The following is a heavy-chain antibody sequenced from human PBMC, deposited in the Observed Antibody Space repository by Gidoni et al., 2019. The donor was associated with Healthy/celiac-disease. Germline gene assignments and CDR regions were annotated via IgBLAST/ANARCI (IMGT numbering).Heavy chain of an antibody. D-gene: IGHD4-17*01. J-gene: IGHJ4*02. CDR2: INHSGST. CDR3: ARVPKRFLYGDYFDY. Sequence: QVQLQQWGAGLLKPSETLSLTCAVYGGSFSGYYWSWIRQPPGKGLEWIGEINHSGSTNYNPSLKSRVTISVDTSKNQFSLKLSSVTAADTAVYYCARVPKRFLYGDYFDYWGQGTLVTVSS. CDR1: GGSFSGYY. V-gene: IGHV4-34*01.